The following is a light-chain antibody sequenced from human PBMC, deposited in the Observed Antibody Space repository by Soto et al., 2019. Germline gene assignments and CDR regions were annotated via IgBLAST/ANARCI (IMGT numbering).Light chain of an antibody. V-gene: IGKV1-27*01. CDR2: SAS. CDR3: QKFNAAPLT. CDR1: QDISVN. Sequence: DIQMTQSPSSLSASVGDRVTITCRASQDISVNLDWYQQKPGKVPKLLIYSASTLQSGVPSRFSGSGSGTDFTLTISSLQPEDDAAYYCQKFNAAPLTFGQGTRLEIK. J-gene: IGKJ5*01.